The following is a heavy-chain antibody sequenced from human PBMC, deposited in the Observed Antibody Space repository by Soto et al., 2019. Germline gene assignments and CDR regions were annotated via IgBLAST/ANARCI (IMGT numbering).Heavy chain of an antibody. CDR2: IIPIFGTA. D-gene: IGHD1-20*01. CDR3: ARGGHLTGNTGRHFDY. CDR1: GGTFSSYA. Sequence: SVKVSCKASGGTFSSYAISWVRQAPGQGLEWMGGIIPIFGTANYAQKFQGRVTITADESTSTAYMELSSLRSEDTAVYYCARGGHLTGNTGRHFDYWGQGTLVTVSS. J-gene: IGHJ4*02. V-gene: IGHV1-69*13.